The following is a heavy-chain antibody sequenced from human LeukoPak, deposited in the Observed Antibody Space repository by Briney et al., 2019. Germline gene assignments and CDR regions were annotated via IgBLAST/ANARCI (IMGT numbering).Heavy chain of an antibody. CDR1: GFSFGNSD. CDR2: INYNGRRT. CDR3: AKDPNWEGGY. Sequence: GGSLRLSCAASGFSFGNSDMNWFRQAPGEGPQWVANINYNGRRTYYADSVRGRFTIARDNSQSKLFLQMNGLRAEDTALYYCAKDPNWEGGYWGQGTLVTVSS. J-gene: IGHJ4*02. V-gene: IGHV3-23*01. D-gene: IGHD1-26*01.